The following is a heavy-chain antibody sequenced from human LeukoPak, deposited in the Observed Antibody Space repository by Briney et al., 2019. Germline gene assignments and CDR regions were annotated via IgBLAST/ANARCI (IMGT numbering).Heavy chain of an antibody. CDR3: ATDLDHPHAFDI. Sequence: GGSLRLSCAASGFTVSSNYMSWVRQAPGKGLEWVSVIYSGGSTYYADSVKGRFTISRDDSKNTLYLQMNSLRAEDTAVYYCATDLDHPHAFDIWGQGTMVTVSS. V-gene: IGHV3-53*01. J-gene: IGHJ3*02. CDR2: IYSGGST. CDR1: GFTVSSNY. D-gene: IGHD3/OR15-3a*01.